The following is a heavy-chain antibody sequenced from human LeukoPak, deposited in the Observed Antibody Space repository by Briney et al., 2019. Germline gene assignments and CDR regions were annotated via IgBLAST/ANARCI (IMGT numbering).Heavy chain of an antibody. V-gene: IGHV1-18*01. CDR3: ARGSNWNDRSHYYFYMDV. J-gene: IGHJ6*03. CDR2: ISAYNGNA. CDR1: GYTFSSYS. D-gene: IGHD1-20*01. Sequence: ASVKVSCKTSGYTFSSYSINWVRQAPGQGLEWMGRISAYNGNADYAQKFQGRVTMTTDTSTSTAYMELTSLRSDDTAVYYCARGSNWNDRSHYYFYMDVWGKGTTVTVSS.